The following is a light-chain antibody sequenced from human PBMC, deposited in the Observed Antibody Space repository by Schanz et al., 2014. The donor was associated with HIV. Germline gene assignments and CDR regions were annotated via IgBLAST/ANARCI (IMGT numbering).Light chain of an antibody. J-gene: IGKJ4*02. CDR1: QSVLYDSNKKNY. CDR3: QHFGDSRGT. Sequence: DIVVTQSPDSLVVSLGERATINCKSSQSVLYDSNKKNYLAWYQQKAGQPPKLLIYWASTRESGVPDRFSGSGSGTDFTLTISRLEPEDFAVYYCQHFGDSRGTFGGGTKVDI. V-gene: IGKV4-1*01. CDR2: WAS.